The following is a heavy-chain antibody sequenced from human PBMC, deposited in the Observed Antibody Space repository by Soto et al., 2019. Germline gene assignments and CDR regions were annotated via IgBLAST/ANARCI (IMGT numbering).Heavy chain of an antibody. Sequence: QVQLVESGGGVVQPGRSLRLSCGASGFTFNNYGMQWVRQAPGKGLEWVALISYDGSNKYYADSVKGRFTISRDNSKNTLYLQMNILRKEDTAVSYCFGGQYFGDYWGQGTLVTVPS. CDR2: ISYDGSNK. V-gene: IGHV3-30*03. D-gene: IGHD3-22*01. CDR3: FGGQYFGDY. CDR1: GFTFNNYG. J-gene: IGHJ4*02.